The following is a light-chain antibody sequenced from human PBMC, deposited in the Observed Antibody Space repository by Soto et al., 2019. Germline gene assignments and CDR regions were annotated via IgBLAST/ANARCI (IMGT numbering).Light chain of an antibody. CDR1: VLAKKY. V-gene: IGLV3-27*01. Sequence: SYELTQPSSVSVSPGQTARITCSGDVLAKKYARWFQQKPGQAPVPVIYKDSERPSGIPERFSGSSSGTTVTLTISGAQVEDEADYYCYSAADNNLVFGGGTQLTVL. CDR2: KDS. CDR3: YSAADNNLV. J-gene: IGLJ2*01.